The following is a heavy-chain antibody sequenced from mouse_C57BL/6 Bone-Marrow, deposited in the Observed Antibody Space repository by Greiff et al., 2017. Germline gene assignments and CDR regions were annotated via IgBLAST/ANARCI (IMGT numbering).Heavy chain of an antibody. V-gene: IGHV14-4*01. CDR1: GFNIKDDY. Sequence: EVQLKESGAELVRPGASVKLSCTASGFNIKDDYMHWVKQRPEQGLEWIGWIDPENGDTEYASKFQGKATITADTSSNTAYLQLSSLTSEDTAVYYCTTGYDGDPFDYWGQGTTLTVSS. CDR2: IDPENGDT. J-gene: IGHJ2*01. CDR3: TTGYDGDPFDY. D-gene: IGHD2-3*01.